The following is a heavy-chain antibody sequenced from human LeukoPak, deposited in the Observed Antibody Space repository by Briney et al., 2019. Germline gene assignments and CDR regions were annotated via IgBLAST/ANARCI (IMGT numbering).Heavy chain of an antibody. V-gene: IGHV4-59*08. Sequence: SETLSLTCTVSGGSISSYYWSWIRQPPGKGLEWIGYIYYSGSTNHNPSLKSRVTISVDTSKNQFSLKLSSVTAADTAVYYCARHLYFEDSSGYYSYSFDYWGQGTLVTVSS. D-gene: IGHD3-22*01. CDR3: ARHLYFEDSSGYYSYSFDY. J-gene: IGHJ4*02. CDR1: GGSISSYY. CDR2: IYYSGST.